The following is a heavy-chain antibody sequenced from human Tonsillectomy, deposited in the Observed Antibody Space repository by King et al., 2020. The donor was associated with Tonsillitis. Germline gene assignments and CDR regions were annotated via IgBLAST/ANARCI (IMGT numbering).Heavy chain of an antibody. CDR1: GGSFSGYY. J-gene: IGHJ5*02. V-gene: IGHV4-34*01. CDR2: INHSGST. D-gene: IGHD3-3*01. Sequence: VQLQQWGAGLLKPSETLSLTCAVYGGSFSGYYWSWIRQPPGKGLEWIGEINHSGSTNYNPSLKSRVTISVDTSKNQFSLKLSSVTAADTAVYYFARGGGVLRFLEWSDNWFDPWGQGTLVTVSS. CDR3: ARGGGVLRFLEWSDNWFDP.